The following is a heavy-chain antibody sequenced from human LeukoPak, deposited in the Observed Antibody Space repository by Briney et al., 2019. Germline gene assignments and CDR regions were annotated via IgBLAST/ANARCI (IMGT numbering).Heavy chain of an antibody. J-gene: IGHJ4*02. Sequence: PGGSLRLSCAASGFTFDDYGMSWVRQAPGKGLVWVSRINSDGSSTSYADSVKGRFTISRDNAKNTLYLQMNSLRAEDTAVYYCARPMTTVTTFDYWGQGTLVTVSS. CDR3: ARPMTTVTTFDY. D-gene: IGHD4-17*01. CDR2: INSDGSST. CDR1: GFTFDDYG. V-gene: IGHV3-74*01.